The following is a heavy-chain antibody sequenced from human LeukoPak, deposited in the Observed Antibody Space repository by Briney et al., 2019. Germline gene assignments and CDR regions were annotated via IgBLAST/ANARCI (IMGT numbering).Heavy chain of an antibody. D-gene: IGHD6-13*01. CDR1: GYSISSGYY. V-gene: IGHV4-38-2*01. CDR3: AGDKEATGNGRPNWFDP. J-gene: IGHJ5*02. CDR2: IFQRGYS. Sequence: SETLSLTCAVSGYSISSGYYWRWIRQPPGKGLQWIGSIFQRGYSYYNPSLKSRVTISVDTSKNQFSLKLSSVTAADTAVYYCAGDKEATGNGRPNWFDPWGQGTLVTVSS.